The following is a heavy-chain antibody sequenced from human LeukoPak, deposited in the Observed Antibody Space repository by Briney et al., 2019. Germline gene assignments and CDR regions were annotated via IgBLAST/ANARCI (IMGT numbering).Heavy chain of an antibody. CDR2: IYSGGST. Sequence: GGSLRLSCAASGFTVSSNYMSWVRQAPGKGLEWVSVIYSGGSTYYADSVKGGFTISRDNAKNSLYLQMNSLRAEDTALYYCAKGSLCSGGSCYSTSLDYWGQGTLVTVSS. D-gene: IGHD2-15*01. J-gene: IGHJ4*02. V-gene: IGHV3-53*05. CDR3: AKGSLCSGGSCYSTSLDY. CDR1: GFTVSSNY.